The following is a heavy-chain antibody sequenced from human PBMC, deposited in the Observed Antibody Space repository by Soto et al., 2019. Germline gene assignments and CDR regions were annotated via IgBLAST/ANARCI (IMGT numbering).Heavy chain of an antibody. J-gene: IGHJ6*02. CDR2: IRGNGGAI. CDR1: GVTFSSYA. Sequence: GGSLRLSCAASGVTFSSYAMSWVRQTPGKGLEWVAVIRGNGGAISYADSVKGRFTISRNNSKNTLYLQMNGLRAEDTAVYYCAKGYGMDVWGQGTTVTVSS. V-gene: IGHV3-23*01. CDR3: AKGYGMDV.